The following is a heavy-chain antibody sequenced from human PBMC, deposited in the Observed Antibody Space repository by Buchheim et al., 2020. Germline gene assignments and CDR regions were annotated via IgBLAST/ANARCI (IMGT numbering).Heavy chain of an antibody. CDR1: GFTFSSYW. J-gene: IGHJ6*02. CDR3: ASLPDDFWSGYYYYYGMDV. D-gene: IGHD3-3*01. CDR2: IKQDGSEK. V-gene: IGHV3-7*01. Sequence: EVQLVESGGGLVQPGGSLRLSCAASGFTFSSYWMSWVRQAPGKGLGWVANIKQDGSEKYYVDSVKGRFTISRDNAKTSLYLQMNSLRAEDTAVYYCASLPDDFWSGYYYYYGMDVWGQGTT.